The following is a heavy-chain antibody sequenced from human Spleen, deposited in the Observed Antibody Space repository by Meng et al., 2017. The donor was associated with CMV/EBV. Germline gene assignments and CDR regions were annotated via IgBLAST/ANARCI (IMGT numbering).Heavy chain of an antibody. J-gene: IGHJ4*02. D-gene: IGHD6-19*01. CDR1: GFTFTGYA. CDR3: AKGYESGWHRDSDY. CDR2: IRYDGSQK. Sequence: GESLKISCAASGFTFTGYAMHWVCQAPGKGLEWVALIRYDGSQKYYADSVKGRFTISRDNSKNMLFLQMNSLRTEDTAVYYCAKGYESGWHRDSDYWGQGTLVTVSS. V-gene: IGHV3-30*02.